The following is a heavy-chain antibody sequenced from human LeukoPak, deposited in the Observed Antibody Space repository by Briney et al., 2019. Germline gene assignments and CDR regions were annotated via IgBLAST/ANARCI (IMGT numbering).Heavy chain of an antibody. CDR2: ISYDGSNK. CDR3: AKAIWFGELSV. D-gene: IGHD3-10*01. Sequence: GGSLRLSCAASGFTFSSYEMNWVRQAPGKGLEWVAVISYDGSNKYYADSVKGRFTISRDNSKNTLYLQMNSLRAEDTAVYYCAKAIWFGELSVWGQGTLVTVSS. CDR1: GFTFSSYE. V-gene: IGHV3-30*18. J-gene: IGHJ4*02.